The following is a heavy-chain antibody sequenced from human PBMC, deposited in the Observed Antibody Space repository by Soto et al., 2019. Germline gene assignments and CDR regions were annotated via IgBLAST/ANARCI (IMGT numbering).Heavy chain of an antibody. J-gene: IGHJ4*02. Sequence: SETLSLTCTVSGGSTSSYYWSWIRQPPGKGLEWIGYIYYSGSTNYNPSLKSRVTISLDTSKNQFSLKLSSVAAADTAVYYCARDKHSRGFYVLDYWGQGTLVTVSS. CDR1: GGSTSSYY. D-gene: IGHD3-22*01. CDR3: ARDKHSRGFYVLDY. CDR2: IYYSGST. V-gene: IGHV4-59*01.